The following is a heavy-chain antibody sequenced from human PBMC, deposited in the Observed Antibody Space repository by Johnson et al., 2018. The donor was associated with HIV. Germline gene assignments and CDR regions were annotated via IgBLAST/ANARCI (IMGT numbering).Heavy chain of an antibody. CDR3: ARPSNWNDTHDAFDI. CDR2: ISYDGSEK. D-gene: IGHD1-1*01. Sequence: QVQLVESGGGVVQPGRSLRLSCAASGFTFSSYAMHWVRQAPSKGLEWVAVISYDGSEKYYVDSLKGRFTISRDNAKNSLFLQMNSLRAEDTAVYYCARPSNWNDTHDAFDIWGQGTMVTVAS. CDR1: GFTFSSYA. J-gene: IGHJ3*02. V-gene: IGHV3-30*04.